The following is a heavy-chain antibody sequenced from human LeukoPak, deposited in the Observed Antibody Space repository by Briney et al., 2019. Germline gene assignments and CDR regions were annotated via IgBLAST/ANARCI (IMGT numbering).Heavy chain of an antibody. D-gene: IGHD3-9*01. V-gene: IGHV4-39*07. CDR2: IHYTGAT. Sequence: PSETLSLTCTVSGGSISSSSYCWGWICQPPGRGLEWVGEIHYTGATSYNPSLKSRATISTDTSKNQFSLRLSSVTATDTAVYYCARGNILTGYCFDFWGQGALVTLSS. CDR3: ARGNILTGYCFDF. CDR1: GGSISSSSYC. J-gene: IGHJ4*02.